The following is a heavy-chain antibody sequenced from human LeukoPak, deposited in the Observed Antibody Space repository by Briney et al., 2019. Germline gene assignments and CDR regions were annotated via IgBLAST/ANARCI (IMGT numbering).Heavy chain of an antibody. CDR2: SSGGGTT. CDR1: GFTFSSYA. J-gene: IGHJ6*03. D-gene: IGHD3-3*01. V-gene: IGHV3-23*01. Sequence: PGGSLRLSCAASGFTFSSYAMSWVRQAPGKGLECVSTSSGGGTTYYADSVKGRFTISRDNSKNTLYLQMNSLRAEDTAVYYCAKVPMGYDFGRSYMDVWGKGTTVTVSS. CDR3: AKVPMGYDFGRSYMDV.